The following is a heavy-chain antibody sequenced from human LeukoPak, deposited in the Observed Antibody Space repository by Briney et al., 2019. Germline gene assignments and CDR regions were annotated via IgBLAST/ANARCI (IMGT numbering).Heavy chain of an antibody. V-gene: IGHV4-59*01. CDR3: AREGIAAAGTDYYYGMDV. J-gene: IGHJ6*04. D-gene: IGHD6-13*01. CDR2: IYYSGST. Sequence: SETLSLTCAVSGGSISSYYWSWVRQPPGKGLEWIGYIYYSGSTNYNPSLKSRVTISVDTSKNQFSLKLSSVAAADTAVYYCAREGIAAAGTDYYYGMDVWGKGTTVTVSS. CDR1: GGSISSYY.